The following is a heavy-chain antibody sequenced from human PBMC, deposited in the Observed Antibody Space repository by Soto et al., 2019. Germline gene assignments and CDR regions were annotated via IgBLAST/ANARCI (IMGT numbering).Heavy chain of an antibody. CDR3: ARNQINGPRAFDI. CDR2: IYYSGST. V-gene: IGHV4-31*03. Sequence: QVQLQESGPGLVKPSQTLSLTCTVSGGSISSGGYYWSWIRQHPGKGLEWIGYIYYSGSTYYNPSHKSRVTISVDTSKNQFSLKLSSVTAADTAVYYCARNQINGPRAFDIWGQGTMVTVSS. CDR1: GGSISSGGYY. J-gene: IGHJ3*02.